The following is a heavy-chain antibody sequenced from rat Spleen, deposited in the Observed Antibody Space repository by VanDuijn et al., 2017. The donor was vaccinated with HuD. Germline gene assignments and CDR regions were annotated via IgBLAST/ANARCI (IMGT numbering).Heavy chain of an antibody. CDR3: ARSEGVHYNLPFAD. CDR2: IFYDGNRA. J-gene: IGHJ3*01. Sequence: EVQLVESGGGLVQPGRSLKLSCAAAGFTFSDYNMAWVRQAPKQGLEWVATIFYDGNRAYYRDSVKGRFTISRDNAKSSLYLQMDSLRSEDTATYYCARSEGVHYNLPFADWGQGTLVTVSS. D-gene: IGHD1-5*01. V-gene: IGHV5S10*01. CDR1: GFTFSDYN.